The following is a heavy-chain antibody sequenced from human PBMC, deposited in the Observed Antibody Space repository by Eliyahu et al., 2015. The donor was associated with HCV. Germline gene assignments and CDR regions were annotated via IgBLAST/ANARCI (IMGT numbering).Heavy chain of an antibody. D-gene: IGHD3-9*01. CDR1: GFTFXXYX. V-gene: IGHV3-11*01. CDR3: ARFPTGDYYDILTGYYAPIRGYLDY. J-gene: IGHJ4*02. Sequence: QVQLVESGGGLVKPGGSLXLSCAASGFTFXXYXMXWIRXAPGKGXEWVSYISSSGSTIYYADSVKGRFTISRDNAKNSLYLQMNSLRAEDTAVYYCARFPTGDYYDILTGYYAPIRGYLDYWGQGTLVTVSS. CDR2: ISSSGSTI.